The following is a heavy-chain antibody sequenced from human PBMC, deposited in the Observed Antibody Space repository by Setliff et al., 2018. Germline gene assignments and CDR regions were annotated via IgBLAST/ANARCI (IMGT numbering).Heavy chain of an antibody. CDR1: GYSFTSHY. D-gene: IGHD2-15*01. CDR2: VNPGGLTS. CDR3: AISTLSICSGGSCPNAFDV. Sequence: ASVKVSCKTSGYSFTSHYMHWVRHAPGQGLEWMGIVNPGGLTSSSTQKFEGRVTVTRDTSTSTVYMELNSLTSDDTAVYYCAISTLSICSGGSCPNAFDVWGQGTMVTVSS. V-gene: IGHV1-46*01. J-gene: IGHJ3*01.